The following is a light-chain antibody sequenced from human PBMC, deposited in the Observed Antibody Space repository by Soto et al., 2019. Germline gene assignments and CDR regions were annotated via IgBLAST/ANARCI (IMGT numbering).Light chain of an antibody. CDR1: QSVSSN. CDR3: QQRSNWIT. CDR2: GIS. J-gene: IGKJ5*01. Sequence: EIVMTQSPATLSVSPGERATLSCRASQSVSSNLAWYQQKPGQAPRLLIHGISNRATGVPDRFSGSGSGTDFTLTISRLEPEDFAVYYCQQRSNWITFGQGTRLEIK. V-gene: IGKV3D-20*02.